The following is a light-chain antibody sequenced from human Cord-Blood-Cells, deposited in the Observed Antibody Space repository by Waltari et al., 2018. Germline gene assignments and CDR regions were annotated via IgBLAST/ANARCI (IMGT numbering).Light chain of an antibody. CDR2: EKN. V-gene: IGLV3-19*01. J-gene: IGLJ2*01. Sequence: SSELTQDPAVSVALGHTVRITCQGDSLRSYYASWYQQKPGQAPELVINEKNHRTEGITDRFSGASSGNRASLTITGAQAEDEADYYCNSRDSSGNHMVFGGGTKLTVL. CDR3: NSRDSSGNHMV. CDR1: SLRSYY.